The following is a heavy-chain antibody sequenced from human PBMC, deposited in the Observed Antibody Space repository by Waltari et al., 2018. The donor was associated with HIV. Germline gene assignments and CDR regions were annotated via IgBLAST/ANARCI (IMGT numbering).Heavy chain of an antibody. Sequence: EVQVVESGGGLVQPGGSLRLSCAASGFTFRSYWMTWVRQAPGKGLEWVANINQAGSDNHYVDSVKGRFTISRDNAKNSLSLQMNSLRAEDTAVYYCARVSFTSSWYGLYPLDIWGQGTLVTVSS. V-gene: IGHV3-7*01. D-gene: IGHD6-13*01. CDR2: INQAGSDN. CDR1: GFTFRSYW. CDR3: ARVSFTSSWYGLYPLDI. J-gene: IGHJ3*02.